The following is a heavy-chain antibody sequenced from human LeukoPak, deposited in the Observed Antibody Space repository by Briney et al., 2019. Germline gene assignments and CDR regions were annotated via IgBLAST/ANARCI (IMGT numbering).Heavy chain of an antibody. CDR3: ASDRGGYCTNGVCAGFDY. V-gene: IGHV3-30-3*01. CDR1: GFTFSGYA. Sequence: GGSLRLSCAASGFTFSGYAMHWVCQAPGKGLEWVAVISFDAISQYYADSVKARFTISRDNSKNTLYLQMNSLRAEDTAVYYCASDRGGYCTNGVCAGFDYWGQGTLVTVSS. J-gene: IGHJ4*02. CDR2: ISFDAISQ. D-gene: IGHD2-8*01.